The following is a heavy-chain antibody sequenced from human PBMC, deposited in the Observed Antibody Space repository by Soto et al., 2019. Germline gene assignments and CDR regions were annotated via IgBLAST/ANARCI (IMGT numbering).Heavy chain of an antibody. J-gene: IGHJ4*02. D-gene: IGHD7-27*01. V-gene: IGHV1-2*02. CDR1: GHTFTGHH. CDR3: GLEPTGTGGFDY. CDR2: IDLDSSHT. Sequence: QVRLVQSGPEVKMPGASVKVSCKASGHTFTGHHMHWVRQAPGQGLEWMAYIDLDSSHTKYAQRFQGRVTTTRDTSITTAYMELSGLRSDDTALYYCGLEPTGTGGFDYWGQGTVLTVSS.